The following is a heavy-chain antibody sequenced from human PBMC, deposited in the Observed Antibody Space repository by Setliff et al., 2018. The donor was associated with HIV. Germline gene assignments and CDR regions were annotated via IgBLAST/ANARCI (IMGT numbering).Heavy chain of an antibody. V-gene: IGHV4-31*02. J-gene: IGHJ4*02. CDR2: IHHSGST. CDR1: GGSISDSDFF. CDR3: ASAGVRQSRNCGGVIVLPPFEY. D-gene: IGHD3-16*02. Sequence: PSETLSLTCTVSGGSISDSDFFWSWLRQHPGKAPEWLGYIHHSGSTFYNPSLKSRLTISIDTSKSQFALRLSTVTAADAAVCYCASAGVRQSRNCGGVIVLPPFEYWGQGTLVTVSS.